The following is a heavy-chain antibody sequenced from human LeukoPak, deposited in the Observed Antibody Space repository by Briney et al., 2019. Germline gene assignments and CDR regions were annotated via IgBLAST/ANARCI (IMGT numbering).Heavy chain of an antibody. J-gene: IGHJ4*02. CDR2: IRYDGSNK. CDR1: GFTFSSYG. V-gene: IGHV3-30*02. Sequence: SGGSLRLSCAASGFTFSSYGMHWVRQAPGKGLEGVAFIRYDGSNKYYADSVKGRFTISRDNSKNTLYLQMNSLRAEDTAVYYCAKDLWDGPQGDCWGQGTLVTVSS. CDR3: AKDLWDGPQGDC. D-gene: IGHD3-16*01.